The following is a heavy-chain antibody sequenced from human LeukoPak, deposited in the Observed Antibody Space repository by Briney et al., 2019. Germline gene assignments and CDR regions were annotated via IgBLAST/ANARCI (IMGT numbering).Heavy chain of an antibody. CDR2: INPSGGST. CDR3: ARIRDGYNDAYDL. V-gene: IGHV1-46*01. J-gene: IGHJ3*01. D-gene: IGHD5-24*01. CDR1: GYTFTSYY. Sequence: GASVKVSCKASGYTFTSYYMHWVRQAPGQGLEWMGIINPSGGSTSYAQNFQGRVTLTRDTSTSIVYMELSSLRSEDTAVYYCARIRDGYNDAYDLWGQGTVVTVPS.